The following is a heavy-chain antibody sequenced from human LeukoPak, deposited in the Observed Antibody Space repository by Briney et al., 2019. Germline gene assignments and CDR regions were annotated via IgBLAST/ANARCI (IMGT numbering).Heavy chain of an antibody. V-gene: IGHV3-48*02. CDR2: ISSSSTI. CDR1: GFTFSSYS. CDR3: ARVVRYYDFWSAYFHD. D-gene: IGHD3-3*01. Sequence: QPGGSLRLSCAASGFTFSSYSMNWVRQAPGKGLEWVSYISSSSTIYYADSVKGRFTISRDNAKNSLYLQMNSLRDEDTAVYYCARVVRYYDFWSAYFHDWGQGTLVTVSS. J-gene: IGHJ4*02.